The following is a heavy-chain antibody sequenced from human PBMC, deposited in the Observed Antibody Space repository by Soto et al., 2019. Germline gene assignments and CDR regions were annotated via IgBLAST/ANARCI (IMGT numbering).Heavy chain of an antibody. D-gene: IGHD5-18*01. V-gene: IGHV4-4*07. J-gene: IGHJ5*02. CDR2: IYTSGST. CDR3: ARDVQSGYTYGYNWFDP. Sequence: PSETLSLTCTVSGGSISNYYWNWIRQPAGKGLEWLGRIYTSGSTNYNPSLKSRVTMSVDTSKNQFSLKLSSVTAADTAVYYCARDVQSGYTYGYNWFDPWGQGTLVTVSS. CDR1: GGSISNYY.